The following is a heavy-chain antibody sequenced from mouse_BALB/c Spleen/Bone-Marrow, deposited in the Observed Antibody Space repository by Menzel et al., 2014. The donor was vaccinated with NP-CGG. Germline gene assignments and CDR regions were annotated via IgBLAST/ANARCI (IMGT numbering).Heavy chain of an antibody. D-gene: IGHD2-1*01. V-gene: IGHV5-9-4*01. J-gene: IGHJ2*01. Sequence: EVQGVESGGGLVKPGGSLKLSCAASGFTFISYAMSWVRQSPEKRLEWVAEVSSGGSYTYYPDTATGRFTISRDNAKNTLCMEMSGLRSEDTAMYYCARPYGNYFDYWGQGTTLTVSS. CDR3: ARPYGNYFDY. CDR1: GFTFISYA. CDR2: VSSGGSYT.